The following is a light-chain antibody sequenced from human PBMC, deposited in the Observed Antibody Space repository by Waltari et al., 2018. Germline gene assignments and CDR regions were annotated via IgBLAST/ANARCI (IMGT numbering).Light chain of an antibody. CDR3: CSYAGSSTHVV. CDR2: EVS. CDR1: SSDVGSYNL. V-gene: IGLV2-23*02. Sequence: QSALTQPASVSGSPGQSITISCTGTSSDVGSYNLVSWYQQHPGKAPKLMIYEVSKRPSGVSHRCSGSKSGNTASLTISGLQAEDEADYYCCSYAGSSTHVVFGGGTKLTVL. J-gene: IGLJ2*01.